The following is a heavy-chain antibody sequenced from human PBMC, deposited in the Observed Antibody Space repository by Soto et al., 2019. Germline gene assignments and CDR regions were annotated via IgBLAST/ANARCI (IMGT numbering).Heavy chain of an antibody. J-gene: IGHJ6*02. V-gene: IGHV3-9*01. Sequence: EVQLVESGGGLVQPGRSLRLSCAASGFTFDDYAMHWVRQAPGKGLEWVSGISWNSGSIGYADSVKGRFTISRDNAKNSLYLQMNRLRAEDTALSYCAKDSTLGGWVGMDVWGQGTTVTVSS. CDR2: ISWNSGSI. CDR1: GFTFDDYA. D-gene: IGHD3-16*01. CDR3: AKDSTLGGWVGMDV.